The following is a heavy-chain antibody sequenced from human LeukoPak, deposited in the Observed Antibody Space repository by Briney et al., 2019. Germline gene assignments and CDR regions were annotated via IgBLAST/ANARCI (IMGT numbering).Heavy chain of an antibody. CDR3: ARLGYDSSGYYYFDY. V-gene: IGHV5-51*01. J-gene: IGHJ4*02. Sequence: GEYVKDSNKRSAYCITTYRIVCVCQMNGNNLKWIKIIYPGDSDTRYSPSIQGQVTISADKSISTAYLQWSSLKASDTAMYYCARLGYDSSGYYYFDYWGQGILVTVSS. D-gene: IGHD3-22*01. CDR1: AYCITTYR. CDR2: IYPGDSDT.